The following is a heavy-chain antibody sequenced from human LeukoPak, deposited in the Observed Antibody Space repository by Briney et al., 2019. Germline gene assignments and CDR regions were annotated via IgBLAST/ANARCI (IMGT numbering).Heavy chain of an antibody. J-gene: IGHJ5*02. V-gene: IGHV4-39*01. Sequence: SGTLSLTCTVSGGSISSSSYYWGWIRQPPGKGLEWIGSIYCSGSTYYNPSLKSRVTISVDTSKNQFSLKLSSVTAADTAVYYCAGRYCSGGSCYTTTHVNWFDPWGQGTLVTVSS. CDR2: IYCSGST. CDR1: GGSISSSSYY. D-gene: IGHD2-15*01. CDR3: AGRYCSGGSCYTTTHVNWFDP.